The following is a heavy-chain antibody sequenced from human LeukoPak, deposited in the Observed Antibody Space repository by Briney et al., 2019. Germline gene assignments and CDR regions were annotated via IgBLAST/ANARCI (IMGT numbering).Heavy chain of an antibody. J-gene: IGHJ4*02. CDR3: ATHRIARACIDR. Sequence: SETLSLTCTVSGASINSNSYYWGWIRQPPGKGLEWVGSVYYNGNTYYSPSLKSRLAISVDTSKNQFSLKLTSVTATDTALYFCATHRIARACIDRWGQGTLVTVSS. D-gene: IGHD6-19*01. CDR1: GASINSNSYY. CDR2: VYYNGNT. V-gene: IGHV4-39*01.